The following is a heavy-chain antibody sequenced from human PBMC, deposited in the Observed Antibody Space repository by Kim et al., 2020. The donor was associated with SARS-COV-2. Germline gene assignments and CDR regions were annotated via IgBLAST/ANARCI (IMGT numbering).Heavy chain of an antibody. J-gene: IGHJ4*02. V-gene: IGHV3-23*01. D-gene: IGHD6-19*01. CDR3: AKGAGGPFFFDY. Sequence: YADAARGRFTISSDNSKNTLFLQMNNLRGEDTAVYYCAKGAGGPFFFDYWGEGALVTVSS.